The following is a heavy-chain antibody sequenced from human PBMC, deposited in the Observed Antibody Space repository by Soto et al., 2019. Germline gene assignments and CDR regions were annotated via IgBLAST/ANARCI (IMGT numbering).Heavy chain of an antibody. CDR1: GGSISSGGYS. J-gene: IGHJ4*02. CDR2: VYHSGNP. Sequence: QLQLQESGSGLVKPSQTLSLTCAVSGGSISSGGYSWSWIRKPPGKGLEWIGYVYHSGNPYYNPSLKGRVTISLDRSKNQFSLELGSVTAADTAVYYCARLALVTRIFDYWGQGTLVTVSS. CDR3: ARLALVTRIFDY. V-gene: IGHV4-30-2*01. D-gene: IGHD2-21*02.